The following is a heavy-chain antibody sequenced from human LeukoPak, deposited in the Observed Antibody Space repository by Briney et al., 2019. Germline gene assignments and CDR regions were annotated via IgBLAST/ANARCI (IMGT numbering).Heavy chain of an antibody. CDR1: GFTSDDYG. J-gene: IGHJ6*03. CDR2: INWNGGST. D-gene: IGHD3-10*01. CDR3: ARGGGSGSVHYYYYYMDV. V-gene: IGHV3-20*01. Sequence: PGGPLRLSCAASGFTSDDYGMSWVRQAPGKGLEWVSGINWNGGSTGYAESVKGRFTISRDNAKNSLYLQMNSLRAEDTALYHCARGGGSGSVHYYYYYMDVWGKGTTVTISS.